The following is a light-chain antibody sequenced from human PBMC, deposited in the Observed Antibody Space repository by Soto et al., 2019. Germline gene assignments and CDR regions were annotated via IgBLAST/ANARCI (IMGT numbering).Light chain of an antibody. V-gene: IGKV3-15*01. CDR2: GAS. J-gene: IGKJ4*01. CDR3: QQYNNWPLT. Sequence: EIVMTQSPATLSVSPGERATLSCRASQSMSSNLAWYQQKPGQPPRLLIYGASTRATGIPARFSGSGSGTEFTLTISSLQSEDFAVYYCQQYNNWPLTFGGGTKVDIK. CDR1: QSMSSN.